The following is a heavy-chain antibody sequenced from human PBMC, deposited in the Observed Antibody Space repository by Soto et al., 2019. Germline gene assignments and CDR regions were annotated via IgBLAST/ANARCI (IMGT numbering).Heavy chain of an antibody. CDR3: ARDGTSAMVRGVIIPYYYYYGIDV. CDR1: GGSISSYY. CDR2: IYTSGST. Sequence: QVQLQESGPGLVKPSETLSLTCTVSGGSISSYYWSWIRQPAGKGLEWIGRIYTSGSTNYNPSLKSGVTMSVDTSKNQFSLKLSSVTAADTAVYYCARDGTSAMVRGVIIPYYYYYGIDVWGQGTTVTVSS. D-gene: IGHD3-10*01. V-gene: IGHV4-4*07. J-gene: IGHJ6*02.